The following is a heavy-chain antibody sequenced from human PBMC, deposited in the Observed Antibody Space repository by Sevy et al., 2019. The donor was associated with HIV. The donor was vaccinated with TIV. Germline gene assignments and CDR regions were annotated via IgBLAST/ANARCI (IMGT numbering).Heavy chain of an antibody. V-gene: IGHV3-33*01. J-gene: IGHJ4*02. CDR2: IWYDGSNK. CDR1: GFTFSTYG. Sequence: GGSVRLSCVASGFTFSTYGMHWVRQAPGKGLEWVAVIWYDGSNKEYVDSVKGRFTISRDNSKDTLYLQMNSLRAEDTAVYYCARENIAVAGIGYYFDHWGQGTLVTVSS. D-gene: IGHD6-19*01. CDR3: ARENIAVAGIGYYFDH.